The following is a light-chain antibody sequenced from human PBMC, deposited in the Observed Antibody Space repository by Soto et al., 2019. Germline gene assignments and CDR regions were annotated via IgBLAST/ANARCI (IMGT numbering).Light chain of an antibody. CDR1: QSVSSY. J-gene: IGKJ4*01. CDR3: QQRSNWPPT. Sequence: EIVLTQSPATLSLSPGERATLSCRASQSVSSYLAWYQQKPGQAPRLLIYDASNRATGIPARLSGSRSGTDFTLTISSLEPEDFAVYYCQQRSNWPPTFGGGTKVEIK. V-gene: IGKV3-11*01. CDR2: DAS.